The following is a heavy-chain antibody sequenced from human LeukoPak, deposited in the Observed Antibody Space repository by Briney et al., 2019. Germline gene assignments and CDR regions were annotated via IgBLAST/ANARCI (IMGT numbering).Heavy chain of an antibody. V-gene: IGHV4-4*08. CDR3: ARADSSGYWHY. Sequence: PSETLSLTCTVSGGSISNFYWSWIRQSPGKGLEWIGYIYASGTTNYNPSLKSRVTISVDTSKNQFSLKLSSVTAADTAVYYCARADSSGYWHYWGQGTLVTVSS. CDR2: IYASGTT. D-gene: IGHD3-22*01. J-gene: IGHJ4*02. CDR1: GGSISNFY.